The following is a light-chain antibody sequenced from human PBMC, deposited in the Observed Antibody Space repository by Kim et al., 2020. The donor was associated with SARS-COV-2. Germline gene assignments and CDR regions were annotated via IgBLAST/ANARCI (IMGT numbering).Light chain of an antibody. J-gene: IGKJ2*01. CDR3: QQYKNSPYP. CDR2: AAS. V-gene: IGKV1-16*02. Sequence: ASLEDRVPITCRASHGIANYLAWFQPNPGKAPKSLMYAASPLHSGVPSEFTGSGSGTDLPLTTSSLHPEDFAPYSCQQYKNSPYPFAQGPKLEI. CDR1: HGIANY.